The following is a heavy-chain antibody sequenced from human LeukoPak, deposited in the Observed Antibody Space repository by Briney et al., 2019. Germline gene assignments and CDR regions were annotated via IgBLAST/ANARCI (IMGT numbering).Heavy chain of an antibody. D-gene: IGHD2-2*01. J-gene: IGHJ6*02. V-gene: IGHV3-30*03. Sequence: PGGSLRLSCAASGFTFSSYGMHWVRQAPGKGLEWVAVISYDGSNKYYADSVKGRFTISRDNSKNTLYLQMNSLRAEDTAVYYCARDPASCSSTSCYDNYYYGMDVWGQGTTVTVSS. CDR3: ARDPASCSSTSCYDNYYYGMDV. CDR2: ISYDGSNK. CDR1: GFTFSSYG.